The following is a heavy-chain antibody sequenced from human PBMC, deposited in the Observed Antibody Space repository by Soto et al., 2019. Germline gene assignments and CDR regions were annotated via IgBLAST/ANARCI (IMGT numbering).Heavy chain of an antibody. Sequence: EVQLVESGGGVVRPGGSLRLSCAASGFTFDDYGMSWVRQAPGKGLEWVSGINWNGGSTGYADSVKGRFTISRDNAKNSLYLQMNSLRAEDTALYHCAREQDYYGSGSYDGWEQIYYYYYYMDVWGKGTTVTVSS. V-gene: IGHV3-20*01. CDR1: GFTFDDYG. CDR3: AREQDYYGSGSYDGWEQIYYYYYYMDV. CDR2: INWNGGST. J-gene: IGHJ6*03. D-gene: IGHD3-10*01.